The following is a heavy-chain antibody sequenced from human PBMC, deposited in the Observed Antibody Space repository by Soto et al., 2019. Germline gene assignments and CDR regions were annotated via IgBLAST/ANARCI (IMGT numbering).Heavy chain of an antibody. Sequence: QVQLVQSGAEVKKPGASVKVSCKASGFTFTNYAMHWVRQAPGQRLAWMGWIKAGNGNTKYAQKFQGRVTITRDTSASTAYVELSSLRSEDTAVYYCARDHDWIQVAGTGWFDPWGQGTLDTFSS. CDR1: GFTFTNYA. D-gene: IGHD6-19*01. CDR2: IKAGNGNT. CDR3: ARDHDWIQVAGTGWFDP. V-gene: IGHV1-3*01. J-gene: IGHJ5*02.